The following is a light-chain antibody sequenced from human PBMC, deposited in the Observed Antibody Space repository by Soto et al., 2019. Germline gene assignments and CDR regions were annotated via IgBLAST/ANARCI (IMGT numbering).Light chain of an antibody. CDR3: QHRV. Sequence: DIQMTQSPSTLSASLGDSVTITCRASQDISTWLSCYQQRPGKAPHLLIYDASRLQSGVPSRFSGSGSGTEFTLTVSSLQPDDFATYYCQHRVFGPGTKVDIK. CDR2: DAS. J-gene: IGKJ3*01. CDR1: QDISTW. V-gene: IGKV1-5*01.